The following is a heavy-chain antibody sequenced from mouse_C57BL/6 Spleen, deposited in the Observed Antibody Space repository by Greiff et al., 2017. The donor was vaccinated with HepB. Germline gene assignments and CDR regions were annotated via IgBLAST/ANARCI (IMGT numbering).Heavy chain of an antibody. D-gene: IGHD3-2*02. V-gene: IGHV1-64*01. CDR2: IHPNSGST. CDR1: GYTFTSYW. CDR3: ARGLDSSGYGYAMDY. Sequence: VQLQQPGAELVKPGASVKLSCKASGYTFTSYWMHWVKQRPGQGLEWIGMIHPNSGSTNYNEKFKSKATLTVDNSSSTAYMQLSSLTSEDAAVYYCARGLDSSGYGYAMDYWGQGTSVTVSS. J-gene: IGHJ4*01.